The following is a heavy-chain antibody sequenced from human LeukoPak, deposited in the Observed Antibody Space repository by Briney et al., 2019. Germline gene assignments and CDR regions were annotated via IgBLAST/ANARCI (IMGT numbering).Heavy chain of an antibody. J-gene: IGHJ4*02. CDR3: ARYSHGGTVTVDY. D-gene: IGHD4-23*01. Sequence: TLXLTCTVSGGSISSGGYYWSWIRQPPGKGLEWIGYIYHSGSTYYNPSLKSRVTISVDRSKNQFSLKLSSVTAADTAVYYCARYSHGGTVTVDYWGQGTLVTVSS. CDR1: GGSISSGGYY. CDR2: IYHSGST. V-gene: IGHV4-30-2*01.